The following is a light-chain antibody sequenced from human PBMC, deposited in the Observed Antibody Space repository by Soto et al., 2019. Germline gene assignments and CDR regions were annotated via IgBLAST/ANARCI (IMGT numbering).Light chain of an antibody. J-gene: IGKJ1*01. Sequence: DIQITQSPSTLSASVGDRVTITCRASQSIRNWLAWYQQQPGKAPKLLIYDASSLESWVPSRFSGSGSGTEFTLTISSLQPDDFATYYCQQYNTYWTFGQGTKVDIK. CDR3: QQYNTYWT. CDR2: DAS. CDR1: QSIRNW. V-gene: IGKV1-5*01.